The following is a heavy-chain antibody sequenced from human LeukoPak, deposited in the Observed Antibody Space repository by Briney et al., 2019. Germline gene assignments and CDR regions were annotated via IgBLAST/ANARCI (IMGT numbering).Heavy chain of an antibody. J-gene: IGHJ4*02. Sequence: SETLSLTCTVSGGSISSSSYYWGWIRQPPGKGLEWIGSIYYSGSTYYNPSLKSRVTISVDTSKNQFSLKLSSVTAADTAVYYCARRPWANIVVVPAAIEAFDYWGQGTLVTVSS. CDR2: IYYSGST. V-gene: IGHV4-39*07. D-gene: IGHD2-2*01. CDR1: GGSISSSSYY. CDR3: ARRPWANIVVVPAAIEAFDY.